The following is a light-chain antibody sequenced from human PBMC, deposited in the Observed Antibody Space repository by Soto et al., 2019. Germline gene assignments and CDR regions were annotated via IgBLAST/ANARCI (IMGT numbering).Light chain of an antibody. CDR1: QSVLYSSNNKNY. V-gene: IGKV4-1*01. CDR2: WAS. Sequence: DIVMTQSPDSLAVSLGERATIDCESSQSVLYSSNNKNYLAWYQQKPGQPPKLLIYWASTRESGVPDRFSGSGSGTDFTLTISSLQAEDVAVYYCHQYYSAPSFGGGTKVEIK. J-gene: IGKJ4*01. CDR3: HQYYSAPS.